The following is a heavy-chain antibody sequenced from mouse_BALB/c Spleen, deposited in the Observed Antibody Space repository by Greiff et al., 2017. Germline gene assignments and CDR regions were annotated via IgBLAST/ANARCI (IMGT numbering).Heavy chain of an antibody. J-gene: IGHJ2*01. CDR2: IDPANGNT. CDR1: GFNIKNPF. V-gene: IGHV14-3*02. Sequence: VQLQQSGAELVKPGASVKLSCTASGFNIKNPFMPWVKQRPEQGLEWIGRIDPANGNTKFDPKFQGKATITADTSSNTAYLQLSSLTSEDTAVYYCARRDYFDYWGQGTTLTVSS. CDR3: ARRDYFDY.